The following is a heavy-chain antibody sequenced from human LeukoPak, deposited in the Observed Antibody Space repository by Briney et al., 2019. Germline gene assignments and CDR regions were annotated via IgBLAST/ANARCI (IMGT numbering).Heavy chain of an antibody. J-gene: IGHJ4*02. Sequence: PSETLSLTCTVSGGSISSYYWSWIRQPPGKGLEWIGYIYYSGSTNYNPSLKSRVTISVDTSKNQFSLKLSSVTAADTAVYYCARVSSSSWYGYYFDYWGQGTLVTVSS. CDR1: GGSISSYY. CDR2: IYYSGST. V-gene: IGHV4-59*01. CDR3: ARVSSSSWYGYYFDY. D-gene: IGHD6-13*01.